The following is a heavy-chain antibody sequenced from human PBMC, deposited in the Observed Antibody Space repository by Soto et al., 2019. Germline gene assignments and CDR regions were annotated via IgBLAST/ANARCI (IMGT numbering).Heavy chain of an antibody. CDR1: RFTFINYG. V-gene: IGHV3-NL1*01. Sequence: HPGGSLRLSCAAARFTFINYGMHWVRQTPGKGLEWVSVIYSGGSTYYADSVKGRFTISRDNSKNTLYLQMNSLRVEDTAVYYCAKGEGVAASYFDYWGQGTLVTVSS. J-gene: IGHJ4*02. D-gene: IGHD2-15*01. CDR2: IYSGGST. CDR3: AKGEGVAASYFDY.